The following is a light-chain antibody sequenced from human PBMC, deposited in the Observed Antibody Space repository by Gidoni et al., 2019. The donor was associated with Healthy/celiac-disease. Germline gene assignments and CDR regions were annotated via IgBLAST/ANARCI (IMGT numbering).Light chain of an antibody. V-gene: IGKV3-20*01. CDR2: GAS. CDR3: QQYGSSPYT. J-gene: IGKJ2*01. Sequence: DIVLTQSPVTLSLSTGERATLSCRASQSVSSSYLAWYQQKPGKAPRLLIYGASSRATGIPDRFSGSGSGTDFTLTISRLEPEDFAVYYCQQYGSSPYTFGQGTKLEIK. CDR1: QSVSSSY.